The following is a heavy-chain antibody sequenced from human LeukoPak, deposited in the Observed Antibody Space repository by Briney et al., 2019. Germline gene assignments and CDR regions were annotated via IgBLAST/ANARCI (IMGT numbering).Heavy chain of an antibody. CDR3: VVPTRSRSFDY. Sequence: PGGSLRLSCAASGFTFSNYWMTWLRQAPGKGLEWVALINQDGRNKKYVDSVKGRFSVSRDNAENSVFLQMNSLRAEDTAVYYCVVPTRSRSFDYWARGPRDSVSS. CDR2: INQDGRNK. CDR1: GFTFSNYW. J-gene: IGHJ4*02. V-gene: IGHV3-7*01. D-gene: IGHD4/OR15-4a*01.